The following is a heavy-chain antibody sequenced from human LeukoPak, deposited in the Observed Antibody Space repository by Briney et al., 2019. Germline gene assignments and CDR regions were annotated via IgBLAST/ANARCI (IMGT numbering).Heavy chain of an antibody. CDR2: IYYSGST. Sequence: PSETLSLTCTVSGGSISSYYWSWIRQPPGKGLEWIGYIYYSGSTNYNPSLKSRVTISVDTPKNQFSLKLSSVTAADTAVYYCARRRRVTVTKGGDYFDYWGQGTLVTVSS. CDR3: ARRRRVTVTKGGDYFDY. V-gene: IGHV4-59*08. D-gene: IGHD4-17*01. J-gene: IGHJ4*02. CDR1: GGSISSYY.